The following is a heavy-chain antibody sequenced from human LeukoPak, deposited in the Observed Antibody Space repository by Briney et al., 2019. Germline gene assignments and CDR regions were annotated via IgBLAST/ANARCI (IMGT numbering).Heavy chain of an antibody. J-gene: IGHJ3*02. CDR1: GFTFSTYA. V-gene: IGHV3-64D*06. D-gene: IGHD3-3*01. Sequence: GGSLRLSCSASGFTFSTYAMHWVRQAPGKGLEYVSAISNNGGNTYYADSVQGRFTISRDNSKNTLYLQMSSLRAEDTAVYYCRGATASGDGFDIWDQGTMVTVSS. CDR3: RGATASGDGFDI. CDR2: ISNNGGNT.